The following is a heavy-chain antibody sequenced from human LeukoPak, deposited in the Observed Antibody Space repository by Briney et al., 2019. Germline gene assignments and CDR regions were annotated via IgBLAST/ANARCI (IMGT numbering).Heavy chain of an antibody. CDR2: IYPGDSDI. J-gene: IGHJ4*02. Sequence: GESLKISCEGTGYCFTSSWIGWLRQTPGKGLEWMGIIYPGDSDIRYNPSFQGQVTISADKSITTAYLQWSSLKASDTAIYYCARGLYCSGGSCRFDYWGQGTRVTVSS. D-gene: IGHD2-15*01. CDR1: GYCFTSSW. V-gene: IGHV5-51*01. CDR3: ARGLYCSGGSCRFDY.